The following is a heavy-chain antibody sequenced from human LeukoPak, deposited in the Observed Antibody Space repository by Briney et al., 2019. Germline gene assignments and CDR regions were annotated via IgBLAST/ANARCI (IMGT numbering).Heavy chain of an antibody. CDR3: ARDRDITMIVAPLDY. Sequence: ASVKVSCKASGYTFTSYGISWVRQAPGQGVEWMGWISAYNGNTNYAQKLQGRVTMTTNTSTSTAYMELRSLRSDDTAVYYCARDRDITMIVAPLDYWGQGTLVTVSS. J-gene: IGHJ4*02. D-gene: IGHD3-22*01. V-gene: IGHV1-18*01. CDR2: ISAYNGNT. CDR1: GYTFTSYG.